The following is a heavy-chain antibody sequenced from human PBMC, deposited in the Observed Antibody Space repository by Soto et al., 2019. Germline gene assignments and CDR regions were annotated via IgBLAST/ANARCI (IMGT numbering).Heavy chain of an antibody. CDR2: IIPIFGTA. J-gene: IGHJ4*02. CDR3: ARTGGYVYYFDY. D-gene: IGHD3-10*02. V-gene: IGHV1-69*13. CDR1: GGTFSSYA. Sequence: SVKVSCKASGGTFSSYAISWVRQAPGQGLEWMGGIIPIFGTANYAQKFRGRVTITADESTSTAYMELSSLRSEDTAVYYCARTGGYVYYFDYWGQGTLVTVSS.